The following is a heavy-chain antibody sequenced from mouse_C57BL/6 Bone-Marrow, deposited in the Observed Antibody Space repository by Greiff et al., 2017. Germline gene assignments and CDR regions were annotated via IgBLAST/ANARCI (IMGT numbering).Heavy chain of an antibody. Sequence: VQLKESGAELVRPGASVKLSCTASGFNITDDYMHWVKQRPEQGLEWIGWIDPENGDTEYASKFQGKATITVDKSSNTAYLQLSILTSEDTAVYYGARSAYWGRGTLVTVSA. J-gene: IGHJ3*01. CDR1: GFNITDDY. CDR2: IDPENGDT. CDR3: ARSAY. V-gene: IGHV14-4*01.